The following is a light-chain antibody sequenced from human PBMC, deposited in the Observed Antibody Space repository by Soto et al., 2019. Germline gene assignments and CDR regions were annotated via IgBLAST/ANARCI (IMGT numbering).Light chain of an antibody. V-gene: IGLV2-8*01. CDR2: EVT. Sequence: QSALTQPPSASGSPGQSVTISCTGSSSDVGGYNYVSRYQLHPGKAPKLMIYEVTKRPSGVPWRFSGSKSGNTASLTVSGLQAEDEADYYCSSYAASVLFGGGTKLTVL. J-gene: IGLJ2*01. CDR1: SSDVGGYNY. CDR3: SSYAASVL.